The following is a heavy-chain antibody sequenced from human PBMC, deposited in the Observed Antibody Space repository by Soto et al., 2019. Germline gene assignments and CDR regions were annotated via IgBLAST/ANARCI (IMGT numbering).Heavy chain of an antibody. CDR2: ISSSSYI. Sequence: GSLRLSCAASGFTFSSYSMNWVRQAPGKGLEWVSSISSSSYIYYADSVKGRFTISRDNAKNSLYLQMNSLRAEDTAVYYCARVPSGYSGYDSHYFDYWGQGTLVTVSS. V-gene: IGHV3-21*01. CDR3: ARVPSGYSGYDSHYFDY. CDR1: GFTFSSYS. D-gene: IGHD5-12*01. J-gene: IGHJ4*02.